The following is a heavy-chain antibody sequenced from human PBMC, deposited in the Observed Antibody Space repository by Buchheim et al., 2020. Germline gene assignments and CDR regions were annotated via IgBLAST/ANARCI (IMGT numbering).Heavy chain of an antibody. Sequence: VQLVESGGGVVQPGRSLRLSCAASAFIFSSYWMTWVRQAPGKGLEWVANIKQDGSEKYYVDSVKGRFTISRDNVQKSLYLQMNSLRAEDTAVYYCARARTHSSGLLYYFDYWGQGTL. D-gene: IGHD3-22*01. V-gene: IGHV3-7*01. CDR1: AFIFSSYW. J-gene: IGHJ4*02. CDR2: IKQDGSEK. CDR3: ARARTHSSGLLYYFDY.